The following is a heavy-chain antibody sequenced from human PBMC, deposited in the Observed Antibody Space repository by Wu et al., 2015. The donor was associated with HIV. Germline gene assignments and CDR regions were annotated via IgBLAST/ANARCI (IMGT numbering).Heavy chain of an antibody. CDR3: AASEGDFPVGTPGYYYGMDV. D-gene: IGHD4-23*01. Sequence: QMQLVQSGPEVKKPGTSVKVSCKASGFTFTSSAMQWVRQARGQRLEWIGWIVVGSGNTNYAQKFQERVTITRDMSTSTAYMELSSLRSEDTAVYYCAASEGDFPVGTPGYYYGMDVWGQGTTVTVSS. CDR1: GFTFTSSA. J-gene: IGHJ6*02. V-gene: IGHV1-58*02. CDR2: IVVGSGNT.